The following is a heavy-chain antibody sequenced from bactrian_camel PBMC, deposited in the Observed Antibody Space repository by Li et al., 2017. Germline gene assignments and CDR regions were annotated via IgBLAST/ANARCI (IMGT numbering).Heavy chain of an antibody. CDR2: IDSDGST. CDR3: AADPWCTEQYADRRY. CDR1: GLTFAAYA. V-gene: IGHV3S42*01. Sequence: DVQLVESGGGSVQPGESLSLSCVVSGLTFAAYAWTWARQAPGKEREGVAVIDSDGSTSYADSVKGRFTISKENDKNTLFLQMTSLKPEDTARYYCAADPWCTEQYADRRYWGQGTQVTVS. J-gene: IGHJ4*01. D-gene: IGHD1*01.